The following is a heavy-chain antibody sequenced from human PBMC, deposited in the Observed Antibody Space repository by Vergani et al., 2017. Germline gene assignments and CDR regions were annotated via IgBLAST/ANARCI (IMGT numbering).Heavy chain of an antibody. D-gene: IGHD2-21*01. J-gene: IGHJ6*02. CDR2: IKSTFDRGTT. CDR3: TTDPRYCGDGSCXWLRDHHYYGMDV. V-gene: IGHV3-15*07. Sequence: EVQLVESGGGIVKPGGSLRLSCVASGFSFRNAWMNWVRRTPGKGLEWVALIKSTFDRGTTDYAAAVKGRFTISRDDSKNTLFLQMNGLKTEDIGVYYCTTDPRYCGDGSCXWLRDHHYYGMDVWGQGTTVTVSS. CDR1: GFSFRNAW.